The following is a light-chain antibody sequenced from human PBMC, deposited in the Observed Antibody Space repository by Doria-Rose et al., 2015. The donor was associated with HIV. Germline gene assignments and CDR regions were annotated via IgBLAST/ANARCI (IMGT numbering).Light chain of an antibody. J-gene: IGLJ3*02. V-gene: IGLV8-61*01. CDR3: VLYMGSGIWM. CDR2: NTY. CDR1: SGPVTGAYY. Sequence: QTVVTQEPSSSVSLGGTVTLTCGLTSGPVTGAYYPSWHQQTPGQAPRTLIYNTYSLSSGVADRFSVSILGNTAALTISGAQADDESDYYCVLYMGSGIWMFGGGTKLTVL.